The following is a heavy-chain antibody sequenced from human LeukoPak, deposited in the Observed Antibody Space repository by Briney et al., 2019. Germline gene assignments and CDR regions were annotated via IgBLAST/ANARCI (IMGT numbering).Heavy chain of an antibody. CDR1: GYTVTGYY. CDR3: ARGVSSSWYYFDY. Sequence: ASVKVSCKASGYTVTGYYMHWVRQAPGQGLEWMGWINPNSGGTNYAQKFQGRVTMTRDTSISTAYMELSRLRSDDTAVYYCARGVSSSWYYFDYWGQGTLVTVSS. V-gene: IGHV1-2*02. CDR2: INPNSGGT. D-gene: IGHD6-13*01. J-gene: IGHJ4*02.